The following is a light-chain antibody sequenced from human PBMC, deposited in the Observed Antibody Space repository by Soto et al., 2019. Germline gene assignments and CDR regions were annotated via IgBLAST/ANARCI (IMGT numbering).Light chain of an antibody. Sequence: QSALTQPASVSGSPGQSITISCTGTSSDVGGHNYVSWYQQHPGKAPKLMIYEVNNRPSGVSNRFSGSKSGNTASLTISGLQAEDEADYYCNSFASSSTLSVFGTGTKVTVL. J-gene: IGLJ1*01. V-gene: IGLV2-14*01. CDR2: EVN. CDR3: NSFASSSTLSV. CDR1: SSDVGGHNY.